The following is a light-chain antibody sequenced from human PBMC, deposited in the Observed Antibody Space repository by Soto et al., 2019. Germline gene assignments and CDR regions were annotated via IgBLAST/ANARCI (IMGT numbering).Light chain of an antibody. J-gene: IGLJ1*01. V-gene: IGLV2-8*01. CDR2: EVS. CDR3: SSHGGGNKFYV. CDR1: SSDIGAYNF. Sequence: QSVLTQPPSASGSPGQSVTISCTGTSSDIGAYNFVSWYQQHPGKAPKLIIHEVSKRPSGVPDRFSGSKSGNTASLTVSGLQAEDEADYYCSSHGGGNKFYVFGTGTKLTVL.